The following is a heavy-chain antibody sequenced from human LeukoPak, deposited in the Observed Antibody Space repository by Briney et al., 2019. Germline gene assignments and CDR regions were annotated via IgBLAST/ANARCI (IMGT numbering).Heavy chain of an antibody. CDR3: YMDV. CDR1: GYSISSGSY. CDR2: IHHSGST. Sequence: SETLSLTCTVSGYSISSGSYWDWIRQPPGKGLEWIGSIHHSGSTYYNSSLKSRFNISVDTSKNQFSLKLSSVTAADTAVYYYYMDVWGKGTTVTISS. V-gene: IGHV4-38-2*02. J-gene: IGHJ6*03.